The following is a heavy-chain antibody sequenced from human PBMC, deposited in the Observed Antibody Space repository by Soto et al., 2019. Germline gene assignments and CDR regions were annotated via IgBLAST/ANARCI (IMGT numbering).Heavy chain of an antibody. CDR2: ISWNSGSI. D-gene: IGHD2-15*01. CDR1: GFTFSSYA. CDR3: ARDLGVALATLTLDY. V-gene: IGHV3-9*01. Sequence: GGSLRLSCAASGFTFSSYAMHWVRQAPGKGLEWVSGISWNSGSIGYADSVKGRFTISRDNAKNSLSLQMNTLRAEDTAVYYCARDLGVALATLTLDYWGQGTQVTVSS. J-gene: IGHJ4*02.